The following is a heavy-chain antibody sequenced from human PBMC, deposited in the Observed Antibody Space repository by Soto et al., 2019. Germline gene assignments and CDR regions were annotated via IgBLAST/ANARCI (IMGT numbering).Heavy chain of an antibody. J-gene: IGHJ6*02. Sequence: ASVKVSCKASGYTFTSYYMHWVRQAPGQGLEWMGIINPSGGSTSYAQKFQGRVTMTRDTSTSTVYMELSSLRSEDTAVYYCARDRMGGIAAAGTWAYYYYYGMDVWGQGTTVTVS. CDR2: INPSGGST. CDR3: ARDRMGGIAAAGTWAYYYYYGMDV. D-gene: IGHD6-13*01. CDR1: GYTFTSYY. V-gene: IGHV1-46*01.